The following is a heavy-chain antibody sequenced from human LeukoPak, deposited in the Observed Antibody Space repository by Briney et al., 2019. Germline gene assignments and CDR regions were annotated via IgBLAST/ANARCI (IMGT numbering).Heavy chain of an antibody. J-gene: IGHJ4*02. D-gene: IGHD4-17*01. V-gene: IGHV3-53*01. CDR3: ARATTVTTVDY. CDR2: IYSGGST. Sequence: GGSLRLSCAVSGFPFSSYAMSWVRQAPGKGPEWVSIIYSGGSTYYADSVKGRFTISRDNSKNTLYLQMNSLRAEDTAVYYCARATTVTTVDYWGQGTLVTVSS. CDR1: GFPFSSYA.